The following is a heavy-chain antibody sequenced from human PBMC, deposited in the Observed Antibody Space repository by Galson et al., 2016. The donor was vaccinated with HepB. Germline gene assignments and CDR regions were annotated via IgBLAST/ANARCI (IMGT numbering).Heavy chain of an antibody. Sequence: SLRLSCAASGFSISTYWMHWLRQGPGKGLEWVSRIGPDGSGTLFGDSVKGRFTISNDNAKNTLSLQMNSLRVEETAVYYCVRDQSPGGVAYWGQGALVTVSS. CDR3: VRDQSPGGVAY. J-gene: IGHJ4*02. V-gene: IGHV3-74*01. CDR2: IGPDGSGT. CDR1: GFSISTYW. D-gene: IGHD3-16*01.